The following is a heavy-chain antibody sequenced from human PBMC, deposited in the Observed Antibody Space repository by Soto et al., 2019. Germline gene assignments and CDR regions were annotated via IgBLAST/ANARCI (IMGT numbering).Heavy chain of an antibody. J-gene: IGHJ4*02. CDR1: GGTFSRYA. CDR3: ARGFDYYYDSSGYPFDY. CDR2: IIPIFGTA. Sequence: QVQLVQSGAEVKKPGSSVKVSCKASGGTFSRYAISWVRQAPGQGLEWMGGIIPIFGTANYAQKFQGRVTITADESTSTAYMELSSLRSEDTAVYYCARGFDYYYDSSGYPFDYWGQGTLVTVSS. V-gene: IGHV1-69*01. D-gene: IGHD3-22*01.